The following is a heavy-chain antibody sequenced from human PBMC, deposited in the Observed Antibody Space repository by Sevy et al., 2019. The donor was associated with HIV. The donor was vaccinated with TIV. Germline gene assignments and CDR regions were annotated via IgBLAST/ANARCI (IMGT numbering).Heavy chain of an antibody. D-gene: IGHD1-1*01. J-gene: IGHJ4*02. CDR3: TRWKGLQSIFDY. Sequence: GGSLRLSCTTSGFTFGDYAMNWVRQAPGKGLEWVAFVKSKADGGTVDHAAAVKGRFTISRDDTKSIAYLQMNDLTTEDTGVYYCTRWKGLQSIFDYWGQGALVTVSS. V-gene: IGHV3-49*04. CDR1: GFTFGDYA. CDR2: VKSKADGGTV.